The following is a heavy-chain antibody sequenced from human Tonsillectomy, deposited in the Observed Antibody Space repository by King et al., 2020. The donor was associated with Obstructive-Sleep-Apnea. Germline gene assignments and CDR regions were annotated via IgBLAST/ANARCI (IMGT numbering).Heavy chain of an antibody. J-gene: IGHJ6*02. CDR3: ARDVYQTAMVVLVTTDYYYGMDV. Sequence: GQLVQSGGGVVQPGRSLRLSCEASGFTFSSYAMHWVRQAPGKGLEWVALISYDGSNKYYADSVKGRFTISRDNSKNTLYLQMNSLRAEDTAVYYCARDVYQTAMVVLVTTDYYYGMDVWGQGTTVTVSS. V-gene: IGHV3-30*04. D-gene: IGHD4-17*01. CDR2: ISYDGSNK. CDR1: GFTFSSYA.